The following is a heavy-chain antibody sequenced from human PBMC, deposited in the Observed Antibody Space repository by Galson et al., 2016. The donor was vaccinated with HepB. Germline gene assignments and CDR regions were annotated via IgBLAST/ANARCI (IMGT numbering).Heavy chain of an antibody. Sequence: SLRLSCAASGFTFSSYAMRWVRQAPGKGLEWVSSISSSSSNIYYADSVKGRFTISRDNAKNSLYLQMNRLRAEDTAVYYCARDQTPFYYGMDVWGHGTTVTVSS. V-gene: IGHV3-21*01. CDR3: ARDQTPFYYGMDV. J-gene: IGHJ6*02. CDR1: GFTFSSYA. CDR2: ISSSSSNI.